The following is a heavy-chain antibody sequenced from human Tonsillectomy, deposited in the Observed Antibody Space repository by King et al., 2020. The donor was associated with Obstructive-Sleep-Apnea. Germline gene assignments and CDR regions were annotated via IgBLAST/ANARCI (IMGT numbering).Heavy chain of an antibody. CDR2: IYYSGSI. CDR3: ARSTYHYDSSGRHDAFDI. CDR1: GGSISSSSYY. Sequence: LQLQESGPGLVKPSETLSLTCTVSGGSISSSSYYWGWIRQPPGKGLEWIGSIYYSGSIHYNPSLKSRVSISADMSKNQFSLKLSSVTAADTAVYYCARSTYHYDSSGRHDAFDIWGQGTMVTVSS. D-gene: IGHD3-22*01. J-gene: IGHJ3*02. V-gene: IGHV4-39*07.